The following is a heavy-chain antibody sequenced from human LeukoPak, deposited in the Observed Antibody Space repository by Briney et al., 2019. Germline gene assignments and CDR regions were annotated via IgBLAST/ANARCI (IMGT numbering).Heavy chain of an antibody. V-gene: IGHV1-2*02. CDR2: INPNSGGT. CDR1: GYTFTGYY. J-gene: IGHJ3*02. Sequence: ASVKVSCKASGYTFTGYYMHWVRQAPGQGLEWMGWINPNSGGTNYAQKFQGRVTMTRDTSISTAYMELSRLRSDDTAVYYCARSAARLDAFDIWGQGTMVTVSS. D-gene: IGHD6-6*01. CDR3: ARSAARLDAFDI.